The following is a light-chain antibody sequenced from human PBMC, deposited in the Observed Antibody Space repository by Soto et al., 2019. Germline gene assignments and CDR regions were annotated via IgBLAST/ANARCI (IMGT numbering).Light chain of an antibody. CDR3: QTSGDTTTWK. CDR1: QSISRY. Sequence: DIQMTQSPSSLSASLGDRVTITCRASQSISRYLNWYQQKPGKAPKLLIYAASSLQGGVPSRFSGSGSGTDFTLTISSLQPEDFATYYCQTSGDTTTWKFGQGTKV. J-gene: IGKJ1*01. CDR2: AAS. V-gene: IGKV1-39*01.